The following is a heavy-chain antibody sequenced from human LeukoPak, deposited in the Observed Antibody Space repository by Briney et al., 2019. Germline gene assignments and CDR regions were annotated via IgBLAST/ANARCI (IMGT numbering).Heavy chain of an antibody. J-gene: IGHJ4*02. CDR3: AGDIWGEQWLPNPDFDY. Sequence: PGGSLRLSCAASGFTFSDYYMSWIRQAPGKGLEWVSYISSSGSTIYYADSVKGRFTISRDNAKNSLYLQMNSLRAEDTAVYYCAGDIWGEQWLPNPDFDYWGQGTLVTVSS. V-gene: IGHV3-11*01. CDR2: ISSSGSTI. CDR1: GFTFSDYY. D-gene: IGHD6-19*01.